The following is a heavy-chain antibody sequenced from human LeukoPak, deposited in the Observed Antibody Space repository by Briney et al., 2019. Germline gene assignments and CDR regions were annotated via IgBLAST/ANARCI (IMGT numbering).Heavy chain of an antibody. CDR3: ARLRYNWILPGPDAFDV. V-gene: IGHV4-4*02. CDR2: IYHSGST. J-gene: IGHJ3*01. Sequence: SGTLSLTCAVSGGSISSSNWWSWVRQPPGKGLEWIGEIYHSGSTNYNPSLKSRVTISVDTSKNQFSLKLSSVTAADTAVYYCARLRYNWILPGPDAFDVWGQGTKVTVSS. D-gene: IGHD1-1*01. CDR1: GGSISSSNW.